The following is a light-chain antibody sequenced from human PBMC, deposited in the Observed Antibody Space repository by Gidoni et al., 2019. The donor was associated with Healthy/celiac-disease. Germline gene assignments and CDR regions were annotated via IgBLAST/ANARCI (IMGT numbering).Light chain of an antibody. V-gene: IGLV1-40*01. CDR1: SSNIGAGYD. CDR3: QSYDSSLSAVL. Sequence: QSVLPQPPSVSGAPGQRVTISCTGSSSNIGAGYDVHWYQELPGTAPKLLIYGNSNRPSGVPDRFSGSKSGTSASLAITGLQAEDEADYYCQSYDSSLSAVLFGGGTKLTVL. J-gene: IGLJ2*01. CDR2: GNS.